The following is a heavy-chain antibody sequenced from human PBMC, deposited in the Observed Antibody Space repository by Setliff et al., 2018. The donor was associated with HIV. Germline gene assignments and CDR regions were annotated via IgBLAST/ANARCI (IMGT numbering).Heavy chain of an antibody. CDR2: INTDGSST. CDR3: ARDGTRLLAAMDV. CDR1: GFTFTGYW. Sequence: GGSLRLSCAASGFTFTGYWMHWVRQAPGKGLLWVSRINTDGSSTTYADSVKGRSTISRDNAKNMVYLQMNSLRVEDTAVYYCARDGTRLLAAMDVWGKGTTVTVSS. J-gene: IGHJ6*03. V-gene: IGHV3-74*01.